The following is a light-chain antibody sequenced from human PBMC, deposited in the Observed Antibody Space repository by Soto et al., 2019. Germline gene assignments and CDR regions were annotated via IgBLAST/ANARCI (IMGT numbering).Light chain of an antibody. V-gene: IGLV2-8*01. J-gene: IGLJ1*01. Sequence: TEPRWASGSTWQAVTISYTGTKNDIGVYDFVSWYQHHPGKAPRVIIYEVVQGPSGVPDRFSGSKSGNTASLIVSGLQAADEADYFCKPYAGSNPHVFGSGTNVTVL. CDR3: KPYAGSNPHV. CDR1: KNDIGVYDF. CDR2: EVV.